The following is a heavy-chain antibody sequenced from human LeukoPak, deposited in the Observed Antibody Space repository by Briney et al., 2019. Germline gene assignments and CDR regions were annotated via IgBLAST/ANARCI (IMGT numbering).Heavy chain of an antibody. V-gene: IGHV4-59*08. J-gene: IGHJ4*02. CDR2: IYYSGST. CDR1: GGSISSYY. CDR3: ARQGNGDLYYFDY. Sequence: PSETLSLTCTVSGGSISSYYWSWIRQPPGKGLEWIGYIYYSGSTKYNPSLKSQITISVDTSKNQFSLKLSSVTAADTAMYYCARQGNGDLYYFDYWGQGTLVTVSS. D-gene: IGHD4-17*01.